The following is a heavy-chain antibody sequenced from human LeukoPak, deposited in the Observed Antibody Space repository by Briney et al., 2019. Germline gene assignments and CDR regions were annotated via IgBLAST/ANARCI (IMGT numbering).Heavy chain of an antibody. Sequence: SVKVSCKASGGTFSSYAISWVRQAPGQGLEWMGGIIPNFGTANYTQKFQGGVTITADKSTSTAYMELSSLRSEDTAVYYCAKTPGGSSSWYLTQSGYYYYGMDVWGKGTTVTVSS. CDR2: IIPNFGTA. J-gene: IGHJ6*04. D-gene: IGHD6-13*01. V-gene: IGHV1-69*06. CDR1: GGTFSSYA. CDR3: AKTPGGSSSWYLTQSGYYYYGMDV.